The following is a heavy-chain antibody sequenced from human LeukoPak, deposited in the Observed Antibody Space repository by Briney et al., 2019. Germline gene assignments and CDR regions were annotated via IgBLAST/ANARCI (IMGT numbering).Heavy chain of an antibody. CDR1: GDSISSYY. Sequence: SETLSLTCTVSGDSISSYYWSWIRQPPGKGLEWIGFIYYSGSTNYNPSLKSRVTISIDVSKNQFSLRLSSVTAADTAVYYCARDRDGYNPGFDYWGQGTLVTVSS. J-gene: IGHJ4*02. CDR2: IYYSGST. CDR3: ARDRDGYNPGFDY. V-gene: IGHV4-59*01. D-gene: IGHD5-24*01.